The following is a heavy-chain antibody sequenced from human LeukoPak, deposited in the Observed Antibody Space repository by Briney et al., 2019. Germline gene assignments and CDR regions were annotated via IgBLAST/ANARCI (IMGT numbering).Heavy chain of an antibody. V-gene: IGHV3-74*01. CDR3: ARGWGTVAGNFYS. Sequence: GGSLRLSCAASAFTFSTYGMHWVRQGPGKGLGLVSGINGDGSSTNYADSVKGRFTISRDNINNTLYPQMNSRIAEHTAVYYCARGWGTVAGNFYSWGQGTLVTVSS. J-gene: IGHJ4*02. CDR1: AFTFSTYG. CDR2: INGDGSST. D-gene: IGHD6-19*01.